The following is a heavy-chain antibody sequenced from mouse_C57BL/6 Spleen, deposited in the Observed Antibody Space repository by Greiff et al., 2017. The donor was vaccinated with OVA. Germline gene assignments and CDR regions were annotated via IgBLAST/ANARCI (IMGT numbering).Heavy chain of an antibody. J-gene: IGHJ1*03. CDR2: IYPGDGDT. V-gene: IGHV1-82*01. CDR3: ANDYYGSSYGWYFDV. Sequence: VQLQQSGPELVKPGASVKISCKASGYAFSSSWMNWVKQRPGKGLEWIGRIYPGDGDTNYNGKFKGKATLTADKSSSTAYMQLSSLTSEDSAVYFCANDYYGSSYGWYFDVGGTGTTVTVSS. D-gene: IGHD1-1*01. CDR1: GYAFSSSW.